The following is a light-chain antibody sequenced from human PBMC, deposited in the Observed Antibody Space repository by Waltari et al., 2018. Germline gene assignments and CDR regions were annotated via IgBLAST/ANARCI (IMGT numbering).Light chain of an antibody. V-gene: IGKV1-39*01. Sequence: DIQMTQFPTSLSASVEDRVTITCRASQTITNYLNWYQQKSVKAPRLLIYGASNLQGGVPSRFRGSGSGTDFTLTISNLQPEDFATYYCQQTYITPRTFGQGTKVEIK. J-gene: IGKJ1*01. CDR1: QTITNY. CDR2: GAS. CDR3: QQTYITPRT.